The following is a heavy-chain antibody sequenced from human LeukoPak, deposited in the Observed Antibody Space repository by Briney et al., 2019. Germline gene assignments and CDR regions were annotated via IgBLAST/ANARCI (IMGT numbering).Heavy chain of an antibody. J-gene: IGHJ4*02. CDR3: ARGEATVTIPGDDY. CDR1: GYTFTNYY. Sequence: ASVKVSCKASGYTFTNYYIHWVRQAPGQGLEWMGIINPSGDSASYAQKFQGRVTMTTDTSTSTAYMELRSLRSDDTAVYYCARGEATVTIPGDDYWGQGTLVTVSS. V-gene: IGHV1-46*01. D-gene: IGHD4-11*01. CDR2: INPSGDSA.